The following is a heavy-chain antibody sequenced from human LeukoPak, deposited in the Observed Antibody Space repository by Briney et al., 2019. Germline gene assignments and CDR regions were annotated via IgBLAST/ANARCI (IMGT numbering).Heavy chain of an antibody. CDR1: GFTFSSYA. V-gene: IGHV3-23*01. J-gene: IGHJ4*02. CDR3: AKDDILTGSFDY. D-gene: IGHD3-9*01. Sequence: QPGGSLRLSCAASGFTFSSYAMSWVRQAPGKGLEWVSAISGSGGSTYYADSVKGRFTISRDNSKNTPYLQMNSLRAEDTAVYYCAKDDILTGSFDYWGQGTLVTVSS. CDR2: ISGSGGST.